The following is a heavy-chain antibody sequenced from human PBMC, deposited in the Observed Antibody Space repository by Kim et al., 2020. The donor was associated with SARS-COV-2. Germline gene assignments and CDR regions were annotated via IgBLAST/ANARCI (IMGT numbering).Heavy chain of an antibody. V-gene: IGHV4-4*07. CDR2: IYTSGRT. J-gene: IGHJ6*02. Sequence: SETLSLTCTVSGGSISSYYWRWIRQPAGKGLEWIARIYTSGRTNYNPSLKSRVTMSVDTSKNQFSLKLSSVTAADTAVYYCAKDGYGMDVWGQGTKVTVS. CDR3: AKDGYGMDV. CDR1: GGSISSYY.